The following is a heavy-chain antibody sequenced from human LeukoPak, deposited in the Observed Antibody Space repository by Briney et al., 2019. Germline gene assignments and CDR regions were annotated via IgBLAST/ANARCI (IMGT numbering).Heavy chain of an antibody. D-gene: IGHD3-3*01. J-gene: IGHJ6*03. CDR2: IYYSGST. CDR3: ASITIFGVATYYMDV. CDR1: GGSISSSSHY. Sequence: PSETLSLTCTVSGGSISSSSHYWGWIRQPPGKGLEWIGSIYYSGSTYYNPSLKSRVTISVDTSKNQFSLKLSSVTAADTAVYYCASITIFGVATYYMDVWGKGTTVTVSS. V-gene: IGHV4-39*01.